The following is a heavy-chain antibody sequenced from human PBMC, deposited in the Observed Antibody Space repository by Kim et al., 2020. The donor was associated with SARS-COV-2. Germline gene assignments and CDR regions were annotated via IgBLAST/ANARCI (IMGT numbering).Heavy chain of an antibody. D-gene: IGHD3-9*01. CDR3: ARDDDILTGYQYDAFDI. J-gene: IGHJ3*02. Sequence: VKGRFTISRDNAKNSLYLKMNSLRDEDTAVYYCARDDDILTGYQYDAFDIWGQGTMVTVSS. V-gene: IGHV3-48*02.